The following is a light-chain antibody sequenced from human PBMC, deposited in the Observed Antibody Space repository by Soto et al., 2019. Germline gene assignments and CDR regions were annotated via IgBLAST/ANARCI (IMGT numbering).Light chain of an antibody. V-gene: IGKV3-20*01. CDR1: QSVSSRY. Sequence: EVVLTQSPGTLSLSPGERATLSCRASQSVSSRYFAWYQQKPGQAPRLLIYGASSRPPGIPDRFSGSGSGTDFTLTISRLEPEDFAVYFCQQYGSSSLTFGQGTKVEIK. CDR2: GAS. CDR3: QQYGSSSLT. J-gene: IGKJ1*01.